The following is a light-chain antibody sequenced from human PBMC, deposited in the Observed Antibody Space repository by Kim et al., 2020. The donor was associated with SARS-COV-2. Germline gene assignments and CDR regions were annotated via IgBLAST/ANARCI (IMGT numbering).Light chain of an antibody. CDR1: SGQSRNV. CDR3: QTWGTGTGV. CDR2: LNSDGSH. Sequence: ASVKLTCTLGSGQSRNVIEWHQQQPEKGPRYLMKLNSDGSHTKGDGIPDRFSGSSSGAERYLTISSLQSEDEADYYCQTWGTGTGVFGGGNQLTVL. V-gene: IGLV4-69*01. J-gene: IGLJ2*01.